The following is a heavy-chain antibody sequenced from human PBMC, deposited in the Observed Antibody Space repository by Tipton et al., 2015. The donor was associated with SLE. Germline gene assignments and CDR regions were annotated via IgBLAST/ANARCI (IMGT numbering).Heavy chain of an antibody. V-gene: IGHV3-30*02. J-gene: IGHJ4*02. D-gene: IGHD2-8*01. CDR3: ATPYCPNGVCLP. CDR1: GFTFSSYG. CDR2: IRYDGSNK. Sequence: GSLRLSCAASGFTFSSYGMHWVRQAPGKGLEWVAFIRYDGSNKYYADSVKGRFTISRDNSKNALYLQMNSLRAEDTAVYYCATPYCPNGVCLPWGQGTLVTVSS.